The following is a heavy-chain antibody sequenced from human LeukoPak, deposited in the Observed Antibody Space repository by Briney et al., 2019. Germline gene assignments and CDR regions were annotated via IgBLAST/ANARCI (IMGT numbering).Heavy chain of an antibody. CDR3: TTGERRFDSSGFYPYYFDY. Sequence: GGSLRLSCAASGFSFTSYSINWVRQAPGKGLEWVGRIKSKIDSETTDYAAPVKGRFTISRDDSKNTLYLQMHSLKTEDTAVYHCTTGERRFDSSGFYPYYFDYWGQGTLVTVSS. V-gene: IGHV3-15*01. J-gene: IGHJ4*02. D-gene: IGHD3-22*01. CDR2: IKSKIDSETT. CDR1: GFSFTSYS.